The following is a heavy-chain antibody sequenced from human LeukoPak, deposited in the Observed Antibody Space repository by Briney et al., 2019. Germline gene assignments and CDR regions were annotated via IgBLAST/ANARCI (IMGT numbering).Heavy chain of an antibody. V-gene: IGHV1-69*04. CDR3: AREKSGTKYYFDY. J-gene: IGHJ4*02. CDR1: GCTFSGYT. CDR2: IIPILGIA. D-gene: IGHD1-7*01. Sequence: ASVKVSCKASGCTFSGYTISWVRQAPGQGLEWMGRIIPILGIANYAQKFQGRVTITADKSTSTAYLELSSLRSEDTAVYYCAREKSGTKYYFDYWGQGTLVTVSS.